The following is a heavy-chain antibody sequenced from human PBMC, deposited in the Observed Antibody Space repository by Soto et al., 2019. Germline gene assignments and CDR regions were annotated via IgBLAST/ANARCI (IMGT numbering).Heavy chain of an antibody. CDR3: ARDGHGMDV. Sequence: PSETLSRTCTVSGGSVSTGSYYWSWIRQPPGKGLEWIGKIFFTGSAHYNPSLRNRVTMSVDTSKDQFSLTLTSVTAADTAVYYCARDGHGMDVWGQGTTVTSP. V-gene: IGHV4-61*01. CDR1: GGSVSTGSYY. CDR2: IFFTGSA. J-gene: IGHJ6*02.